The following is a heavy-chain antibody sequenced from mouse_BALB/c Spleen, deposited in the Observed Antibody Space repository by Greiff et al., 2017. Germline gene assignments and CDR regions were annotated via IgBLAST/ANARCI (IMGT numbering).Heavy chain of an antibody. CDR3: ARESYYGNYEGAMDY. J-gene: IGHJ4*01. D-gene: IGHD2-10*01. V-gene: IGHV14-3*02. Sequence: EVQLQQSGAELVKPGASVKLSCTASGFNIKDTYMHWVKQRPEQGLEWIGRIDPANGNTKYDPKFQGKATITADTSSNTAYLQLSSLTSEDTAVYYCARESYYGNYEGAMDYWGQGTSVTVSS. CDR2: IDPANGNT. CDR1: GFNIKDTY.